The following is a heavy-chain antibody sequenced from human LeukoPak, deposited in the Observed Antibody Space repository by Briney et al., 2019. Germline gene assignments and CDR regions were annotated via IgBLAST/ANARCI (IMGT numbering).Heavy chain of an antibody. Sequence: GGSLRLSCAASGFTFSSYAMSWVRQAPGKGLEWASAISGSGDNTYDADSVKGRFTISRDNSKNTLYLQMNSLRAEDTAVYFCAKDGDLGYCSGGSCYSAYWGQGTLVTVSS. CDR3: AKDGDLGYCSGGSCYSAY. J-gene: IGHJ4*02. D-gene: IGHD2-15*01. CDR2: ISGSGDNT. CDR1: GFTFSSYA. V-gene: IGHV3-23*01.